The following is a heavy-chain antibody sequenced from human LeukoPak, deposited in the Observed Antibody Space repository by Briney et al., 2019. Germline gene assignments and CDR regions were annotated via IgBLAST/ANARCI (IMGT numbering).Heavy chain of an antibody. CDR2: IYTSGSGSS. CDR3: ARLSVPDVGGAFDI. D-gene: IGHD2-2*01. Sequence: SETLSLTCTVSGGSMSRYYWSWIRQPAGKGLEWIGRIYTSGSGSSTYNPSLKSRVTMSIDTSKNQFSLRLSSVTAADTAIYYCARLSVPDVGGAFDIWGQGTLVTVSS. J-gene: IGHJ3*02. V-gene: IGHV4-4*07. CDR1: GGSMSRYY.